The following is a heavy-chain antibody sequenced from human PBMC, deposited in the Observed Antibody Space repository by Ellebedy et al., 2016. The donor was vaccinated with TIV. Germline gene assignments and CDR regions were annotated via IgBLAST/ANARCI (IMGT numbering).Heavy chain of an antibody. J-gene: IGHJ4*02. CDR3: STSLNF. CDR1: GFRLSDQW. CDR2: IKQDGSEK. Sequence: PGGSLRLSCAGSGFRLSDQWMDWVRQAPGKGLEWVANIKQDGSEKYYVDSVKGRFTISRDNAKNLLYLQMNSLRAEDTAVYYCSTSLNFWGQGALVTVSS. V-gene: IGHV3-7*01.